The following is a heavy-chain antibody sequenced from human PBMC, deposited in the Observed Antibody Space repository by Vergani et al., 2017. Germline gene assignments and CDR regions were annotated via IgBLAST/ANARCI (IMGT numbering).Heavy chain of an antibody. Sequence: QLQLQESGPGLVKPSETLSLTCTVSGGSISSSSYYWGWIRQPPGKGLGWIGSIYYSGSTYYNPSLKSRVTISVDTSKNQFSLKLSSVTAADTAVYYCARERDPMRIQLWFTYYYGMDVWGQGP. CDR2: IYYSGST. CDR1: GGSISSSSYY. CDR3: ARERDPMRIQLWFTYYYGMDV. V-gene: IGHV4-39*02. J-gene: IGHJ6*02. D-gene: IGHD5-18*01.